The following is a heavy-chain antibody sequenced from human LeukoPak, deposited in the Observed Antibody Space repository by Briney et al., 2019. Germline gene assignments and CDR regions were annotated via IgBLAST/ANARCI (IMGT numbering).Heavy chain of an antibody. J-gene: IGHJ4*02. Sequence: GGSLRLSCAASGFTFSSHAMHWVRQAPGKGLEWVAVISHDGSNKYYADSVKGRFTISRDNSKNTLYLQMNSLRAEDTAVYYCARGPDYSSGYYDWGQGTLVTVSS. CDR3: ARGPDYSSGYYD. CDR2: ISHDGSNK. CDR1: GFTFSSHA. D-gene: IGHD3-22*01. V-gene: IGHV3-30-3*01.